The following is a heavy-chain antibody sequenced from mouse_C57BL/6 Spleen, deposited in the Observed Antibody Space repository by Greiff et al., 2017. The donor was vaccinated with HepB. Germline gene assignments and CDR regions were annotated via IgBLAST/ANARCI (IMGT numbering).Heavy chain of an antibody. D-gene: IGHD2-2*01. CDR3: ARWGGGYDYAMDY. J-gene: IGHJ4*01. CDR1: GYTFTSYW. Sequence: VQLQQPGAELVKPGASVKLSCKASGYTFTSYWMQWVKQRPGQGLEWIGEIDPSDSYTNYNQKFKGKATLTVDTSSSTAYMQLSSLTSEDSAVYYCARWGGGYDYAMDYWGQGTSVTVSS. V-gene: IGHV1-50*01. CDR2: IDPSDSYT.